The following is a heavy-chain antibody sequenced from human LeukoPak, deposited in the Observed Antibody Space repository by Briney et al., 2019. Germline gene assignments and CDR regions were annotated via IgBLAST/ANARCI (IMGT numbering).Heavy chain of an antibody. CDR2: ISGSGGST. V-gene: IGHV3-23*01. Sequence: AGGSLRLSCAAYGFTFSSYAMSWVRQAPGKGLEWVSAISGSGGSTYYADSVKGRFTISRDNAKNSLYLQMNSLRAEDTAVYYRAELGITMIGGVWGKGTTVTISS. CDR1: GFTFSSYA. J-gene: IGHJ6*04. D-gene: IGHD3-10*02. CDR3: AELGITMIGGV.